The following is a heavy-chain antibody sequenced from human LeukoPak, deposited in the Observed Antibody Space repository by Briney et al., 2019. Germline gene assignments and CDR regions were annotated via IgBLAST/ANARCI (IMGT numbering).Heavy chain of an antibody. Sequence: PGGSLRLSCAASGFTFSDYYMSWIRQAPGKGLEWVAVISYDGSNKYYADSVKGRFTISRDNSKNTLYLQMNSLRAEDTAVYYCAKLGPYFDYWGQGTLVTVSS. V-gene: IGHV3-30*18. CDR3: AKLGPYFDY. CDR2: ISYDGSNK. CDR1: GFTFSDYY. J-gene: IGHJ4*02.